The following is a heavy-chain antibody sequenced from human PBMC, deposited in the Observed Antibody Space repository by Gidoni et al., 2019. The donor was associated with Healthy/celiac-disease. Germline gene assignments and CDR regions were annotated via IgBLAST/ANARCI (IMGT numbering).Heavy chain of an antibody. J-gene: IGHJ4*02. CDR1: GFTFRSYA. Sequence: EVQLVESGGGLVQPGGSLRLSCAASGFTFRSYAMSWVRQAPGKGLEWVSAISGSGGSTYYADSVQGRFTISRDNSKNTLYLQMNSLRAEDTAVYYCAKDPDMVRGVIIIGDYFDYWGQGTLVTVSS. CDR2: ISGSGGST. V-gene: IGHV3-23*04. CDR3: AKDPDMVRGVIIIGDYFDY. D-gene: IGHD3-10*01.